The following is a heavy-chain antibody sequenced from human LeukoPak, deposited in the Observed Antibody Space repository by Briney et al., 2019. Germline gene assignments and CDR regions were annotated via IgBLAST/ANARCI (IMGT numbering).Heavy chain of an antibody. J-gene: IGHJ4*02. CDR3: ARHDIVATIGY. Sequence: PSETLSLTCTVSGGSFSTYYWSWIRQPAGKGLEWIGRIYTSGSTNYIPSLKSRVTMSVDTSKNQFSLKLSSVTAADTAVYYCARHDIVATIGYWGQGTLVTVSS. D-gene: IGHD5-12*01. CDR2: IYTSGST. CDR1: GGSFSTYY. V-gene: IGHV4-4*07.